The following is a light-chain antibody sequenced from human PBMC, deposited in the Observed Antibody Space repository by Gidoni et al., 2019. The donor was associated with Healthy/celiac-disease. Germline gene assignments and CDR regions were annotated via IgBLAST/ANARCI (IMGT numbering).Light chain of an antibody. J-gene: IGKJ4*01. V-gene: IGKV1-33*01. CDR2: DAY. CDR3: QQYDNLLT. CDR1: QDSSTF. Sequence: DIQMTQSPSSLSASVGDRVTITCQASQDSSTFLNCYQQKPGKATKLLIYDAYNLETGVPSRCSGSGSGTDCTFTISSLQPEVIATYYCQQYDNLLTFGGGTKVEIK.